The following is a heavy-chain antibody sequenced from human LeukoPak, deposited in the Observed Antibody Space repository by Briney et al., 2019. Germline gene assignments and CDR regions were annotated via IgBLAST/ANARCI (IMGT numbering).Heavy chain of an antibody. CDR1: GFTFSSYC. Sequence: PEGSLRLSCAASGFTFSSYCMTWVRQAPGKGLEWVSYISGNSSTIYYADSVKGRFTISRDNAKNSLYLQMNSLRAEDTAVYYCARDISYSTVDAFDIWGQGTMVTVSS. D-gene: IGHD4-17*01. CDR2: ISGNSSTI. V-gene: IGHV3-48*01. J-gene: IGHJ3*02. CDR3: ARDISYSTVDAFDI.